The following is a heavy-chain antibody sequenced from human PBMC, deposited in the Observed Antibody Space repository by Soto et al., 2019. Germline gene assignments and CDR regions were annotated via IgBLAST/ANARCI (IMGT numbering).Heavy chain of an antibody. CDR3: ARGRYCLTGRCFPNWFDS. CDR1: GDSISSVDYF. CDR2: IYKSATT. J-gene: IGHJ5*01. V-gene: IGHV4-30-4*01. Sequence: SETLSLTCTVSGDSISSVDYFWAWIRQPPGQALEYIGYIYKSATTYYNPSFESRVAISLDTSKSQFSLNVTSVTAADTAVYFCARGRYCLTGRCFPNWFDSWGQGTLVTVSS. D-gene: IGHD2-15*01.